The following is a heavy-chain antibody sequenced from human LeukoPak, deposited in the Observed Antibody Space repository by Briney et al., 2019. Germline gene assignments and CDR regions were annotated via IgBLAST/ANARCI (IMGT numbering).Heavy chain of an antibody. CDR3: ARDLSDSSSWIKGYFQH. Sequence: SVKVSCKASGGTFSSYTISWVRQAPGQGLEWMGRIIPILGIANYAQKFQGRVTITADKSTSTAYMELSSLRSEDTAVYYCARDLSDSSSWIKGYFQHWGQGTLVTVSS. V-gene: IGHV1-69*04. J-gene: IGHJ1*01. CDR2: IIPILGIA. D-gene: IGHD6-13*01. CDR1: GGTFSSYT.